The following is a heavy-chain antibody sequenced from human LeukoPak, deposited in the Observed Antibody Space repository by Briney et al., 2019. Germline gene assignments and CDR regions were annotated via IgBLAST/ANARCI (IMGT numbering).Heavy chain of an antibody. CDR3: TRGSSGRRDN. V-gene: IGHV1-8*01. CDR1: GYTFNSCD. Sequence: ASVKVSCKASGYTFNSCDINWVRQATGQGHEWMGWMNPNSGNTGYGQGFQGRITMTRDISIGTAYMELSNLTSEDTAIYYCTRGSSGRRDNWGQGTLVTISA. D-gene: IGHD6-19*01. J-gene: IGHJ4*02. CDR2: MNPNSGNT.